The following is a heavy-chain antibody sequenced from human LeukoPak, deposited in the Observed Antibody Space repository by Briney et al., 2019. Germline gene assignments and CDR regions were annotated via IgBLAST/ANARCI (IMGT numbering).Heavy chain of an antibody. Sequence: ASVKVSCKPSGDAFSMYGISWVRQAPGQGLEWMGWVSGYNGNTNYAQRLQGRVTMTTDTSTSTAYMELRSLTSDDTAVYYCARVPSGGPFDYWGQGTLVTVSS. CDR2: VSGYNGNT. J-gene: IGHJ4*02. CDR3: ARVPSGGPFDY. D-gene: IGHD2-15*01. V-gene: IGHV1-18*01. CDR1: GDAFSMYG.